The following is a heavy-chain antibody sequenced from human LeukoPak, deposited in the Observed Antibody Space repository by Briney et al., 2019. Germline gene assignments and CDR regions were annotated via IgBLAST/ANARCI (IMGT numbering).Heavy chain of an antibody. Sequence: GGSLRLSYAASGFXFSRYAIHWVRQAPGKGLEYVSAITSNGGSTYYANSVKGRFIISRDNSKNTLYLQSGSLRADDMAMYYCATASGSQYAEYFQHWGQGTLVTVSS. J-gene: IGHJ1*01. CDR3: ATASGSQYAEYFQH. V-gene: IGHV3-64*01. D-gene: IGHD1-26*01. CDR2: ITSNGGST. CDR1: GFXFSRYA.